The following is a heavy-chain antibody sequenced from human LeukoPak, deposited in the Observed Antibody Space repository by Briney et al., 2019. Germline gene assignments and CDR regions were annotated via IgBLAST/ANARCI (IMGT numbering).Heavy chain of an antibody. CDR3: ARLYGSTLYFDY. V-gene: IGHV4-39*01. CDR1: GGSISSSRYP. Sequence: PSETLSLTCTVSGGSISSSRYPCPSIRPPPRTALAWIGNMYYSGSTYYNPSLESRVTLSVDTSKNQFSLKMSSVSAADTALYYCARLYGSTLYFDYWGQGTLVTVSS. J-gene: IGHJ4*02. CDR2: MYYSGST. D-gene: IGHD2-15*01.